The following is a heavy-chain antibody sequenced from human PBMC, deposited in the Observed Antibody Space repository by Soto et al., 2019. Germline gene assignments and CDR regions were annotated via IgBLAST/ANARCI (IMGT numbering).Heavy chain of an antibody. Sequence: QVQLVQSGPEVKKPGASVKVSCKTSGYTFTSYGISWVRQAPGQGLEWMGWISTDKGKTNYAQKFQGRVTMTTDTSTSTAYMELRSLRSDDTAVYYCATCSPAFDYWGQGTLVTVSS. CDR3: ATCSPAFDY. V-gene: IGHV1-18*01. D-gene: IGHD3-10*02. CDR1: GYTFTSYG. J-gene: IGHJ4*02. CDR2: ISTDKGKT.